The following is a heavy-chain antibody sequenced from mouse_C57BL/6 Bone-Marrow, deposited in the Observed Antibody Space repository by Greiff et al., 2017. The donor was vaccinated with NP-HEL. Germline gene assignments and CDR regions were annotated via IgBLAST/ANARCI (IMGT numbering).Heavy chain of an antibody. V-gene: IGHV5-4*01. D-gene: IGHD2-1*01. CDR2: ISDGGSYT. CDR3: ARDSLYGNYVYYAMDY. J-gene: IGHJ4*01. CDR1: GFTFSSYA. Sequence: EVHLVESGGGLVKPGGSLKLSCAASGFTFSSYAMSWVRQTPEKRLEWVATISDGGSYTYYPDNVKGRFTISRDNAKNNLYLQMSHLKSEDTAMYYCARDSLYGNYVYYAMDYWGQGTSVTVSS.